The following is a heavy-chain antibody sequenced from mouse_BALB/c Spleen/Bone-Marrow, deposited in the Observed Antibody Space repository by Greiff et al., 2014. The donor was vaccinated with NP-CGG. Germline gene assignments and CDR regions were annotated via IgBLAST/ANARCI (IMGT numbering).Heavy chain of an antibody. CDR2: IHPNSGNT. Sequence: VQLQQSGSVLVRPGAPVKLSCKASGYTFTNSWMHWAKQRPGQGLEWIGEIHPNSGNTNYNEKFKGKVTLTADISSSTAYVDLSSLTSEDSAVYYCARHHRYAYYFDYWGQGTTLTVSS. CDR3: ARHHRYAYYFDY. J-gene: IGHJ2*01. D-gene: IGHD2-14*01. CDR1: GYTFTNSW. V-gene: IGHV1S130*01.